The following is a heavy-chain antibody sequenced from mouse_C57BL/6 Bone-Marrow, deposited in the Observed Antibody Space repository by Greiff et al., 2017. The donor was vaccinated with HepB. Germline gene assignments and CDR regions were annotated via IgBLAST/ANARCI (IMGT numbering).Heavy chain of an antibody. CDR3: ARSSLVRSSGGFAY. CDR2: IHPNSGST. J-gene: IGHJ3*01. D-gene: IGHD1-1*01. V-gene: IGHV1-64*01. Sequence: QVQLQQSGAELVKPGASVKLSCKASGYTFTSYWMHWVKQRPGQGLEWIGMIHPNSGSTNYNEKFKSKATLTVDKSSSTAYMQLSSLTSEDSAVYYCARSSLVRSSGGFAYWGQGTLVTVSA. CDR1: GYTFTSYW.